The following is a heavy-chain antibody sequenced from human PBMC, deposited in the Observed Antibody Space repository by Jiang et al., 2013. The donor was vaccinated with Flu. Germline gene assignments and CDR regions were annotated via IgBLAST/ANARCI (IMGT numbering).Heavy chain of an antibody. CDR1: GVSISDYY. CDR3: ARADLVVTAPLLFDS. D-gene: IGHD2-21*02. Sequence: PGLVKPSETLSLTCTVSGVSISDYYWSWIRQPPGKGLEWIGYXFYSGSTNSNPSLKSRVTISLDTSKNQFSLNLSSVTAADTAVYYCARADLVVTAPLLFDSWGQGTLVTVSS. V-gene: IGHV4-59*12. CDR2: XFYSGST. J-gene: IGHJ4*02.